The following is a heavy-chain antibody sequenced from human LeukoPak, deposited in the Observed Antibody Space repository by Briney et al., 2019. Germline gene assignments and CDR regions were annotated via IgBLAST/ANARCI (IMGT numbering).Heavy chain of an antibody. J-gene: IGHJ4*02. CDR1: GFTFNSYG. CDR2: IWYDGSNK. CDR3: ARARTTRGFDY. D-gene: IGHD4-17*01. V-gene: IGHV3-33*01. Sequence: GGSLRLSCAASGFTFNSYGIHWVRQAPGGGLEGVAFIWYDGSNKYYADSVKGRFTISRDNSKNTLYLQMNSLRAEDTAVYYCARARTTRGFDYWGQGTLVTVSS.